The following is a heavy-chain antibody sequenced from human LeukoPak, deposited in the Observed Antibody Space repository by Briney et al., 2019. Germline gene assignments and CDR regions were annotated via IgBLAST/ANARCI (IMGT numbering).Heavy chain of an antibody. CDR1: GFTFSSYA. CDR3: ARPRREDYDSSGCLDY. J-gene: IGHJ4*02. CDR2: ISYDGSNK. Sequence: GRSLRLSCAASGFTFSSYAMLWVRQAPSKGLEGVAVISYDGSNKYYADSVKGRFTISRDNSKNTLYLQMNSLRAEDTAVYYCARPRREDYDSSGCLDYWGQGTLVTVSS. V-gene: IGHV3-30*04. D-gene: IGHD3-22*01.